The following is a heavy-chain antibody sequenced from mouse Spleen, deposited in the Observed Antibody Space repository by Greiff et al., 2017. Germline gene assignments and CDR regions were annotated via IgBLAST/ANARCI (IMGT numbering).Heavy chain of an antibody. Sequence: EVKVVESGAELVRPGASVKLSCTASGLNIKDDYMHWVKQRPEQGLEWIGWIDPENGDTEYASKFQGKATITADTSSNTAYLQLSSLTSEDTAVYYCTRGITTPLAYWGQGTLVTVSA. CDR2: IDPENGDT. CDR3: TRGITTPLAY. CDR1: GLNIKDDY. V-gene: IGHV14-4*01. D-gene: IGHD2-4*01. J-gene: IGHJ3*01.